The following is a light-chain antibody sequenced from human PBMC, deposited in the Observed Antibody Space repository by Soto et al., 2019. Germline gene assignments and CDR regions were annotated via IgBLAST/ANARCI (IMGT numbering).Light chain of an antibody. CDR3: SSYTSSSTLV. J-gene: IGLJ1*01. CDR1: SSDVGGYNY. V-gene: IGLV2-14*01. CDR2: EVS. Sequence: YVLTQPASVSGSPGESITSSCTGTSSDVGGYNYVSWYQQHPGKAPKLMIYEVSNRPSGVSNRFSGSKSGNTASLTISGLQAEDEADYYCSSYTSSSTLVFGTGTKVTVL.